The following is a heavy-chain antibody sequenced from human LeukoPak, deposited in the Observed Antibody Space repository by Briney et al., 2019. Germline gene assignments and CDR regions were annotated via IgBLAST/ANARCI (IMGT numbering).Heavy chain of an antibody. J-gene: IGHJ4*02. CDR2: INPNSGGT. Sequence: ASVKVSCKASGYTFTGYYMHWVRQAPGQGLECMGRINPNSGGTNYAQKFQGRVAMTRDTSISTAYMELSRLRSDDTAVYYCATTPLPDNSGWYQRPYDYWGQGTLVTVSS. CDR3: ATTPLPDNSGWYQRPYDY. CDR1: GYTFTGYY. V-gene: IGHV1-2*06. D-gene: IGHD6-19*01.